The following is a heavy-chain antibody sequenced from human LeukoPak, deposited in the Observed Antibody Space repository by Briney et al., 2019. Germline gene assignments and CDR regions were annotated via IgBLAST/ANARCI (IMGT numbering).Heavy chain of an antibody. CDR3: TTVSGKLAPDY. Sequence: GGSLRLSCAASGFTFSNAWMSWVRQAPGKGLEWVGRIKSKTDGGTTDYAAPVKGRFTISRDDSKDTLYLQMSSLKTEDTAVYYCTTVSGKLAPDYWGQGTLVTVSS. D-gene: IGHD3-10*01. CDR2: IKSKTDGGTT. V-gene: IGHV3-15*01. CDR1: GFTFSNAW. J-gene: IGHJ4*02.